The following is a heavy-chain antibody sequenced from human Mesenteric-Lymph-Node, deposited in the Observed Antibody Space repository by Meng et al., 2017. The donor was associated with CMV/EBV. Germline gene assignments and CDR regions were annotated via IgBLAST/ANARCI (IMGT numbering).Heavy chain of an antibody. CDR3: AKDLGTCISTSCYWDY. D-gene: IGHD2-2*01. CDR1: GFTFRNYA. J-gene: IGHJ4*02. V-gene: IGHV3-23*01. Sequence: GESLKISCAASGFTFRNYAMNWVRQAPGKGLEWVSAISTTGGSTFYADSVQGRFTISRDNSKNTLYLQINSLRAEDTAVYYCAKDLGTCISTSCYWDYWGQGTLVTVSS. CDR2: ISTTGGST.